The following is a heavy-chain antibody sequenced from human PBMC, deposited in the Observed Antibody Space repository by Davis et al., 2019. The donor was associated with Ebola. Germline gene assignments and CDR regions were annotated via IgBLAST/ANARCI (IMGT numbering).Heavy chain of an antibody. D-gene: IGHD3-10*01. CDR2: IIPILGIA. CDR1: GGTFSSYA. J-gene: IGHJ5*02. CDR3: ARGITMVRGVSWFDP. V-gene: IGHV1-69*04. Sequence: SVKVSCKASGGTFSSYAISWVRQAPGQGLEWMGRIIPILGIANYAQKFQGRVTITADKSTSTAYMELRSLRSDDTAVYYCARGITMVRGVSWFDPWGRGTLVTVSS.